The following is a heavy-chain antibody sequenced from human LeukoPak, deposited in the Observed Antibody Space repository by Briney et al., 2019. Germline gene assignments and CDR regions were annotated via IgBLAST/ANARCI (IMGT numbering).Heavy chain of an antibody. CDR2: ISSSSSYI. Sequence: GGSLRLSCAASGFTFSSYSMNWVRQAPGGGRGWVSSISSSSSYIYYAGSVKGRFTISRDNAKNSLYLQMNSLRAEDTAVYYCAGSSGYYYFDYWGQGTLVTVSS. D-gene: IGHD3-22*01. V-gene: IGHV3-21*01. J-gene: IGHJ4*02. CDR1: GFTFSSYS. CDR3: AGSSGYYYFDY.